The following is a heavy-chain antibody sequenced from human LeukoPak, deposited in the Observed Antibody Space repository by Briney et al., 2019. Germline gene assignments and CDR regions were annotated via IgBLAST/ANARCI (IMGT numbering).Heavy chain of an antibody. CDR2: IRYDGSNK. J-gene: IGHJ3*02. CDR1: GFTFSSYG. V-gene: IGHV3-30*02. D-gene: IGHD6-6*01. Sequence: GGSLRLSCAASGFTFSSYGMHWVRQAPGKGLEWVAFIRYDGSNKYYADSVKGRFTISRDNSKNTLYLQMNSLKTEDTAVYYCTTDYPSSSDTLGAFDIWGQGTMVTVSS. CDR3: TTDYPSSSDTLGAFDI.